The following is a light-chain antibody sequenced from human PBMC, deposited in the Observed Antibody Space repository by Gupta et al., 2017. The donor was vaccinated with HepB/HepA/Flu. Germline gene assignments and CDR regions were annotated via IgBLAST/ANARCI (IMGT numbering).Light chain of an antibody. CDR3: KQYSDWPQT. CDR2: DAS. J-gene: IGKJ1*01. Sequence: EIVMTQSPATLSVSPGERAILSCRTSHSISSDLVWYQQTPGQPPRLLTYDASTRATGIPARFSVRGSGTEFTLTIXSLTSEDFAVLYFKQYSDWPQTCGXGNKVEI. V-gene: IGKV3-15*01. CDR1: HSISSD.